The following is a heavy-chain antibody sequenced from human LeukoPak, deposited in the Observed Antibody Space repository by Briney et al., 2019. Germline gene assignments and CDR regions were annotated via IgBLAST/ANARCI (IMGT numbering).Heavy chain of an antibody. Sequence: GGSLRLSCAASGFTFSSHDMTWVRQAPGKGLEWVSGISGSDGSTYYADSVKGRFTISRDNSKNTLYLQMNNLRAEDTAVYYCAKVPLGSGSYFPYYYYMDVWGKGTTVTVSS. J-gene: IGHJ6*03. CDR1: GFTFSSHD. D-gene: IGHD1-26*01. CDR2: ISGSDGST. CDR3: AKVPLGSGSYFPYYYYMDV. V-gene: IGHV3-23*01.